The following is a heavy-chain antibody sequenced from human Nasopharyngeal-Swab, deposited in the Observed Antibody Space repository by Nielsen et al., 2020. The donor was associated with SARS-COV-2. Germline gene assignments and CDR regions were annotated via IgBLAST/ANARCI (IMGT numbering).Heavy chain of an antibody. CDR2: ISWNSGSI. J-gene: IGHJ4*02. CDR3: ASSINYDSSGYYDY. Sequence: SLKISCAASGFTFDDYAMHWVRQAPGKGLEWVSGISWNSGSIGYVDSVKGRFTISRDNAENSLYLQMNSLRAEDTALYYCASSINYDSSGYYDYWGQGTLVTVSS. V-gene: IGHV3-9*01. CDR1: GFTFDDYA. D-gene: IGHD3-22*01.